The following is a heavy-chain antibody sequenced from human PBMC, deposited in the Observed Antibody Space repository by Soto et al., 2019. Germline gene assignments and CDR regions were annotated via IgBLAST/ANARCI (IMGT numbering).Heavy chain of an antibody. CDR1: RFTFSGYA. CDR3: ARGSKGIKTYYVMEV. J-gene: IGHJ6*02. CDR2: ISRTSTYI. D-gene: IGHD2-15*01. V-gene: IGHV3-21*01. Sequence: PGGSLRLSCEASRFTFSGYAMIWVRLAPGKGLEWFSSISRTSTYIYYADSMKGRFTILRDNGKNSLSLQMNSLRVEDTAVYYGARGSKGIKTYYVMEVCGQRTTVTVS.